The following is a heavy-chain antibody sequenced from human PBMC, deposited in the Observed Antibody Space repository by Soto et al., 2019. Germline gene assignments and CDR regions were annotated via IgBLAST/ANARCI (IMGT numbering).Heavy chain of an antibody. Sequence: GASVKVSCKSSGYTFTGYYMHWVRQAPGQGLEWMGWINTNSGGTNYAQKFQGRVTMTRDTSISTAYMELSRLRSDDTAVYYCARGDCSSTSCYYAWFDPWGQGTLVTVSS. D-gene: IGHD2-2*01. V-gene: IGHV1-2*02. CDR3: ARGDCSSTSCYYAWFDP. J-gene: IGHJ5*02. CDR2: INTNSGGT. CDR1: GYTFTGYY.